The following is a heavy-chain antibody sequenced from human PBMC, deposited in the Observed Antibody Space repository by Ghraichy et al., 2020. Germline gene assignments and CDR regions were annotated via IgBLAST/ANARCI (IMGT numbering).Heavy chain of an antibody. V-gene: IGHV3-53*01. Sequence: GGSLRLSCAASGFTVSSNYMSWVRQAPGKGLEWVSVIYSGGSTYYADSVKGRFTISRDNSKNTLYLQMNSLRAEDTAVYYCAREELITIFGVVIPGGWFDPWGQGTLVTVSS. CDR1: GFTVSSNY. D-gene: IGHD3-3*01. CDR3: AREELITIFGVVIPGGWFDP. J-gene: IGHJ5*02. CDR2: IYSGGST.